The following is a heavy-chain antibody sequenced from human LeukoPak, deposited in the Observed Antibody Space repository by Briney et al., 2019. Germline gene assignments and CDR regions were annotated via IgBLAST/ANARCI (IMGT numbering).Heavy chain of an antibody. CDR1: IDSFTNYY. CDR3: ARRGYSYGWEDY. V-gene: IGHV4-34*01. D-gene: IGHD5-18*01. Sequence: PSETLSLTCAVYIDSFTNYYWNWIRQTPGKGLEWIGEINHSGSANYNPSLKSRVTISVDTSKNQFSLKLSSVTAADTAVYYCARRGYSYGWEDYWGQGTLVTVSS. J-gene: IGHJ4*02. CDR2: INHSGSA.